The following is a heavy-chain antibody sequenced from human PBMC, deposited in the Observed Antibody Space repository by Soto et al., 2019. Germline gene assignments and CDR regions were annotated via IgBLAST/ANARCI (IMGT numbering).Heavy chain of an antibody. Sequence: EVQLLESGGGLVQPGGSLRLSCAASGFTFSSYAMRWVRQAPVKGLEWVSAISGSGGSTYYADSVKGRFTISRDNSKNTLYLQMSSLRDEDTAVYYCARRGSGSYYDYWGQGTLVTVCS. J-gene: IGHJ4*02. D-gene: IGHD1-26*01. CDR1: GFTFSSYA. V-gene: IGHV3-23*01. CDR3: ARRGSGSYYDY. CDR2: ISGSGGST.